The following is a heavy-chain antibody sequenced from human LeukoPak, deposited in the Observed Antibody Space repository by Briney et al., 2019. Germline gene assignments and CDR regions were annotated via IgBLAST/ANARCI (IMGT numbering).Heavy chain of an antibody. D-gene: IGHD6-6*01. CDR1: GFTFSSYS. J-gene: IGHJ4*02. CDR2: ISGYGGTT. CDR3: AKDKGGFKYSSSPLDY. Sequence: GGSLRLSCAASGFTFSSYSMNWVRQAPGKGLEWVSAISGYGGTTYYAGSVKGRFTISRDNSKNTLYLQMTSLRAEDTAIYYCAKDKGGFKYSSSPLDYWGQGTLVTVSS. V-gene: IGHV3-23*01.